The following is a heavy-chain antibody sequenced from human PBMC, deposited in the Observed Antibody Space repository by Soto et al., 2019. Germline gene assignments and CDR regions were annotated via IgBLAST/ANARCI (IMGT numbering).Heavy chain of an antibody. J-gene: IGHJ3*02. CDR1: GVSINSANW. CDR3: APYCGGGSCYLGAFDI. D-gene: IGHD2-15*01. CDR2: IYHSGST. Sequence: QMQLQESGPGLVKPSGTLSLTCTVSGVSINSANWWTWVRQSPGKGLEWIGEIYHSGSTNFNPSLKSRVTISVDNSKNQFDLELTSVTAADTAVYYCAPYCGGGSCYLGAFDIWGQGTMVTVSS. V-gene: IGHV4-4*02.